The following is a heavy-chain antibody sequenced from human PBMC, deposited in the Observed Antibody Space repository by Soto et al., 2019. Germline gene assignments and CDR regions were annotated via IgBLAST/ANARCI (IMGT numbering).Heavy chain of an antibody. CDR1: GFTFSSYS. J-gene: IGHJ6*04. CDR3: ARGARGKGKDVLRYFDWFSDYGMDV. Sequence: PGGSLRLSCVASGFTFSSYSMNWVRQAPGKGLEWVSSISSSSSYIYYADSVKGRFTISRDNAKNSLYLQMNSLRAEDTAVYYCARGARGKGKDVLRYFDWFSDYGMDVWGKGTMGTVSS. CDR2: ISSSSSYI. V-gene: IGHV3-21*01. D-gene: IGHD3-9*01.